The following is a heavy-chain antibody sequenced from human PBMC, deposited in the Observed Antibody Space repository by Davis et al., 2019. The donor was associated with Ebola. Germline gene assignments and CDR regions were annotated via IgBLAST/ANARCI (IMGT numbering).Heavy chain of an antibody. D-gene: IGHD3-22*01. Sequence: GESLKISCAASGFTFSKYWMHWVRQTPGKGLMWVSRINSDGSSSTREYADSVKGRFTISRDNSKNTLYLQMNSLRAEDTAVYYCARAQYFYDSSGYVFDYWGQGTLVTVSS. J-gene: IGHJ4*02. CDR3: ARAQYFYDSSGYVFDY. CDR1: GFTFSKYW. V-gene: IGHV3-74*03. CDR2: INSDGSSS.